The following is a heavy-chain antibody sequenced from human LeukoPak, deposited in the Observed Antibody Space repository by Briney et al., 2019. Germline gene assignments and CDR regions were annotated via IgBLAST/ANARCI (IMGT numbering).Heavy chain of an antibody. CDR2: INPSGGST. D-gene: IGHD3-3*01. J-gene: IGHJ4*02. V-gene: IGHV1-46*01. Sequence: ASVKVSCKASGYTFTSYYMHWVRQAPGQGLEWMGIINPSGGSTSYAQKFQGRVTMSRDTSKNTLYLQMNSLRAEDTAIYYCASKVECDYWGQGTPVTVSS. CDR3: ASKVECDY. CDR1: GYTFTSYY.